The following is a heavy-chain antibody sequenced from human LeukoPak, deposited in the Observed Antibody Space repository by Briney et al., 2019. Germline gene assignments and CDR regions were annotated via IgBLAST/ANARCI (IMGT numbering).Heavy chain of an antibody. CDR1: GGSFSNYY. J-gene: IGHJ4*02. D-gene: IGHD2-15*01. Sequence: SETLSLTCAVYGGSFSNYYWSWIHQPPGKGLEWIGEINHSGSTNYNPSLKSRVTISVDTSKKQFSLKLSSVTAADTAVYYCARPYCSAGNCYSNFDSWGQGTLVTVSS. CDR2: INHSGST. V-gene: IGHV4-34*01. CDR3: ARPYCSAGNCYSNFDS.